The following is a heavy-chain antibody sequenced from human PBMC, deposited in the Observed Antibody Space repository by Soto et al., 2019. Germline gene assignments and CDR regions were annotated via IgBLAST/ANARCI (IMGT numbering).Heavy chain of an antibody. D-gene: IGHD1-26*01. V-gene: IGHV5-51*01. J-gene: IGHJ3*02. CDR2: IYPGDSDT. CDR1: GYSFSNYW. CDR3: ARRALVEDAFDI. Sequence: PGESLKISCNGSGYSFSNYWIGWVRQIPGKGLEWMGIIYPGDSDTRYSPSFQGQVTISVDKSISTAYLQWGSLKASDTAMYYCARRALVEDAFDIWGQGTMVTV.